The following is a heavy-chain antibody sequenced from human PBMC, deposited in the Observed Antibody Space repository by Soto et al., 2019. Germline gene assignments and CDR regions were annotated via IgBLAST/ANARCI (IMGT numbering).Heavy chain of an antibody. CDR1: GFTFSSYD. J-gene: IGHJ4*02. V-gene: IGHV3-13*01. D-gene: IGHD3-9*01. CDR2: IGTAGDT. Sequence: GGSLRLSCAASGFTFSSYDMHWVRQATGKGLEWVSAIGTAGDTYYPGSVKGRFTISRENAKNSLYLQMNSLRAEDTAVYYCARSAEPSFDWFIIDYWGQGTLVTVSS. CDR3: ARSAEPSFDWFIIDY.